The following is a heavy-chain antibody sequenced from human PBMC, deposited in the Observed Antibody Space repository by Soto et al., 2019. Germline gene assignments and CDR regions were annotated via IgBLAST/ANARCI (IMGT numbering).Heavy chain of an antibody. J-gene: IGHJ3*02. CDR3: ARETSAPGTFREDASDI. V-gene: IGHV1-69*12. Sequence: QVQLVQSGAAVKKPGSSVKVACKVSGDTFSNYVINWVRQAPGQGLEWMGAIVPIFRTANYAQKFQGRVPITADELTITAYMELSGLRSDDTATYYCARETSAPGTFREDASDIWGQGTLVTVSS. CDR1: GDTFSNYV. CDR2: IVPIFRTA. D-gene: IGHD6-13*01.